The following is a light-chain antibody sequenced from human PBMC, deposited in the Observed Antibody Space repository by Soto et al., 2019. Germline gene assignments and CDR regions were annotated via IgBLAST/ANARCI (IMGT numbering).Light chain of an antibody. CDR2: RNN. CDR3: AAWVDSRSGRGV. Sequence: QSVLTQPPSASGTPGQRVTISCSGSSSNIGNNYVYWYQMVPGTAPKLLIYRNNQRPSGVPDRFSVSRSGTSASLAISGLRSEDGADYDCAAWVDSRSGRGVFGGGTPLTVL. CDR1: SSNIGNNY. V-gene: IGLV1-47*01. J-gene: IGLJ2*01.